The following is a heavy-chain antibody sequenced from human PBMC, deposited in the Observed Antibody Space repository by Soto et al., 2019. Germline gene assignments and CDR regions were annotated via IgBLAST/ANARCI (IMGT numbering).Heavy chain of an antibody. D-gene: IGHD6-13*01. CDR1: GGSISSYY. J-gene: IGHJ5*02. V-gene: IGHV4-59*08. Sequence: SETLSLTCTVSGGSISSYYWSWIRQPPGKGLEWIGYIYYSGSTNYNPSLKSRVTISVDTSKNQFSLKLSSVTAADTAVYYCARYWGRIAAAGSWFDPWGQGTLVTVSS. CDR2: IYYSGST. CDR3: ARYWGRIAAAGSWFDP.